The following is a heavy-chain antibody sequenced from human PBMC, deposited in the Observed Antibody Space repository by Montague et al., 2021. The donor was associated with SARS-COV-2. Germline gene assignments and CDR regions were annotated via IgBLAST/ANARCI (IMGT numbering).Heavy chain of an antibody. J-gene: IGHJ4*02. D-gene: IGHD3-16*02. CDR3: AGLGITLGGVIVIRYYFDF. CDR1: GASRSTKNYY. V-gene: IGHV4-39*01. Sequence: SETLSLTCTFSGASRSTKNYYWGWIRQPPGKGLEWIGSISCSATSYSNPSLKSRVTMSVDTSRNQLSLNLSSVTVADTAVYYCAGLGITLGGVIVIRYYFDFWGQGTLVTVSS. CDR2: ISCSATS.